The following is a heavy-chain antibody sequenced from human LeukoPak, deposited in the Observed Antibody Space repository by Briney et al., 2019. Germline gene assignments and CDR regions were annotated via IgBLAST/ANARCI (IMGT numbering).Heavy chain of an antibody. Sequence: PSETLSLTCTVSGDSISGYYWTWIRQPPGTGLEWIGYIHYTGSTNYNPSLKSRVSILIDTSRNQLSLHLTPMTPADTAVYYCARGQRSSKSRWGQGTLVTV. D-gene: IGHD6-13*01. V-gene: IGHV4-59*01. CDR2: IHYTGST. J-gene: IGHJ4*02. CDR3: ARGQRSSKSR. CDR1: GDSISGYY.